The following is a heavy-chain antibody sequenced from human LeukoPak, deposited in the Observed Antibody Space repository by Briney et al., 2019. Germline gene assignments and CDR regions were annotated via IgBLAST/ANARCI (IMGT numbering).Heavy chain of an antibody. Sequence: ASVKVSCKASGYTFTSYDINWVRQAAGQGLEWMGWMNPKSTNTGYAQKFQGRVTITRNTSISTAYMELSSLRSEDTAVYYCARAVGDTAYYYYYMDVWGKGTTVTVSS. V-gene: IGHV1-8*03. CDR3: ARAVGDTAYYYYYMDV. D-gene: IGHD1-26*01. CDR2: MNPKSTNT. J-gene: IGHJ6*03. CDR1: GYTFTSYD.